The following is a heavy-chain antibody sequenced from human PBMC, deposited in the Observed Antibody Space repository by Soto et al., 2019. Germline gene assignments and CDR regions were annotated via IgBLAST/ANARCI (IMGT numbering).Heavy chain of an antibody. CDR2: IIPIFDAA. V-gene: IGHV1-69*13. CDR1: GGTFSSCA. Sequence: SSVKVSCKASGGTFSSCAIYWVRQAPGQGLEWIGGIIPIFDAANYAQKFQGRVTITADEYTNTAYMELSSLRSEDTAVYYCARDTTDYGDYGTKSSHYAMDVWGQGTTVTVSS. CDR3: ARDTTDYGDYGTKSSHYAMDV. J-gene: IGHJ6*02. D-gene: IGHD4-17*01.